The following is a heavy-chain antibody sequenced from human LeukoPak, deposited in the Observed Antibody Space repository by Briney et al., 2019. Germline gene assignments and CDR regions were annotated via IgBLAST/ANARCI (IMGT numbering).Heavy chain of an antibody. D-gene: IGHD3-10*01. V-gene: IGHV3-7*01. CDR3: ARSGYGSGSYTSYYYYMDV. J-gene: IGHJ6*03. CDR2: IKQDGSEK. Sequence: PGGSLRLSCAASGFTFSSYWMSWVRQAPGKGLEWVANIKQDGSEKYYVDSVKGRFTISRDNAKNSLYPQMNSLRAEDTAVYYCARSGYGSGSYTSYYYYMDVWGKGTMVTVSS. CDR1: GFTFSSYW.